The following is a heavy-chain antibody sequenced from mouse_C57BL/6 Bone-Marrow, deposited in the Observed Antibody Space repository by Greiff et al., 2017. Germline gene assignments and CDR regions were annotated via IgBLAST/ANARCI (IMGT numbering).Heavy chain of an antibody. D-gene: IGHD1-1*01. CDR2: IDPSDSYT. CDR1: GYTFTSYW. Sequence: QVQLQQPGAELVRPGTSVKLSCKASGYTFTSYWMHWVKQRPGQGLEWIGVIDPSDSYTNYNQKFKGKATLTVDTSSSTAYMQLSSLTSEDSAVYDCALYYGRSYGYFDVWGTGTTVTVSS. V-gene: IGHV1-59*01. J-gene: IGHJ1*03. CDR3: ALYYGRSYGYFDV.